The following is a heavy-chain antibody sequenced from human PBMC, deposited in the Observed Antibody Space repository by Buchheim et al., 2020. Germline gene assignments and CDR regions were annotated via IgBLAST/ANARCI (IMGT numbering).Heavy chain of an antibody. CDR3: ARIGYSSSSIDY. J-gene: IGHJ4*02. D-gene: IGHD6-13*01. V-gene: IGHV3-7*01. CDR2: IKQDGSVK. CDR1: GFIFNNYW. Sequence: EVQLVESGGGLVQRGGSLRLSCAASGFIFNNYWMSWVRQAPGKGLEWVANIKQDGSVKYYVDSGKGRFTIPRDNTKNSLFVQMESLRDEDTAVYYCARIGYSSSSIDYWGQGTL.